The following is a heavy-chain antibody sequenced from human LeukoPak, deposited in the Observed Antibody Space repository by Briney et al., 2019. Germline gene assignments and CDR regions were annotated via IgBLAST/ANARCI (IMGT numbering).Heavy chain of an antibody. J-gene: IGHJ4*02. CDR2: IHYTGAT. V-gene: IGHV4-34*01. CDR1: GGAITGYY. CDR3: ARGNILTGYCFDF. D-gene: IGHD3-9*01. Sequence: SETLSLTCAVYGGAITGYYWSWIRQTPGRGLEWVGEIHYTGATSYNPSLKSRATISTDMSKNQFSLRLSSVTAADTAVYYCARGNILTGYCFDFWGQGALVTVSS.